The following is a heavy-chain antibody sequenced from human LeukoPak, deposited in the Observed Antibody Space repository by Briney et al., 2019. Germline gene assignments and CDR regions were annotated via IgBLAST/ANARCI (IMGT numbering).Heavy chain of an antibody. D-gene: IGHD2-21*02. V-gene: IGHV3-33*01. J-gene: IGHJ4*02. CDR1: GFTFSSYG. CDR2: IWYDGSNK. Sequence: GGSLRLSCAASGFTFSSYGMHWVRQAPGKGLEWVAVIWYDGSNKYYADSVKGRFTISRDNSKNTLYLQMNSLRAEDTAVYYCARDDVAYCGGDCYFFDYWGQGTLVTVSS. CDR3: ARDDVAYCGGDCYFFDY.